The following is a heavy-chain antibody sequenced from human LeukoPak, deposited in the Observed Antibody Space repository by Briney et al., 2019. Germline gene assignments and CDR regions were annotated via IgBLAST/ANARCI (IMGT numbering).Heavy chain of an antibody. Sequence: PSETLSLTCAVSGYSISSGYYWGWIRQPPGKGLEWIGSIYHSGSTYYNPSLKSRVTISVDTSKNQFSLKLSSVTAADTAVYHCARDILHYDILTGSGGMGYMDVWGKGTTVTVSS. CDR2: IYHSGST. CDR1: GYSISSGYY. J-gene: IGHJ6*04. CDR3: ARDILHYDILTGSGGMGYMDV. D-gene: IGHD3-9*01. V-gene: IGHV4-38-2*02.